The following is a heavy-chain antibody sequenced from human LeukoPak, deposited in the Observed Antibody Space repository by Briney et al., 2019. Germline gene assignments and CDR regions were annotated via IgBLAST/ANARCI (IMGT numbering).Heavy chain of an antibody. V-gene: IGHV4-30-4*01. CDR2: IYYSGST. J-gene: IGHJ6*04. Sequence: SETLSLTCTVSGGSISSGDYYWSWIRLPPGKGLEWIGYIYYSGSTYYNPSLKSRVTISVDTSKNQFSLKLSSVTAADTAVYYCARTMVRGVRHYYYYGMDVWGKGTTVTVSS. D-gene: IGHD3-10*01. CDR1: GGSISSGDYY. CDR3: ARTMVRGVRHYYYYGMDV.